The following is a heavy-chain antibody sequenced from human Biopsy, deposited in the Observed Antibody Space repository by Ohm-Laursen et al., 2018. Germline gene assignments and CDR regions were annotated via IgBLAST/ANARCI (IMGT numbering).Heavy chain of an antibody. CDR1: GDSINSSY. Sequence: SGTLSLTCTVSGDSINSSYWSWIRQAPGKGLEWIGLISNSGNTNYNPSLKSRVTISADTSKNQFSLKLGSVTVADTAVFYCARRGSGGRSFGYWGQGSLVTVSS. D-gene: IGHD2-15*01. CDR2: ISNSGNT. J-gene: IGHJ4*02. CDR3: ARRGSGGRSFGY. V-gene: IGHV4-59*08.